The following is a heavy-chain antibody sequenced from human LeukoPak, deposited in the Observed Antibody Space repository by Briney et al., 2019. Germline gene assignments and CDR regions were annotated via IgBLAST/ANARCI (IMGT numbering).Heavy chain of an antibody. J-gene: IGHJ4*02. CDR2: ISGSGGST. CDR1: GFNFNSYA. D-gene: IGHD1-20*01. CDR3: AKDGDTLYNWKKWRPFDY. V-gene: IGHV3-23*01. Sequence: GGSLRLSCAASGFNFNSYAMSWVRQAAGKGLEWVSAISGSGGSTYYADSGKGRFTISRDNSKNTLYLQMNSLRAEDTAVYYCAKDGDTLYNWKKWRPFDYWGQGTLVTVSS.